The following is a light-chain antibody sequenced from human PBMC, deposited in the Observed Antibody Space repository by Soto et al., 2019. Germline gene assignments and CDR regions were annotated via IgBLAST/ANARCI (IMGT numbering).Light chain of an antibody. CDR3: QQYNNWPPT. J-gene: IGKJ1*01. V-gene: IGKV3-15*01. CDR1: QTVTSN. Sequence: EIVMTQSPATLSVSPGERATLSCRASQTVTSNLAWYQQKPGQAPRLLISGASTRATGIPARFSGSGSGTEFTLTISSLQSEDFAVYYCQQYNNWPPTFGQGTNVEIK. CDR2: GAS.